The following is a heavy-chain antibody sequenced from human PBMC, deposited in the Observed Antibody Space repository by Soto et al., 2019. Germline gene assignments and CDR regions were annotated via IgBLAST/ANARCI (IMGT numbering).Heavy chain of an antibody. CDR2: IYYSGST. CDR3: ARVRRPDNWFDP. Sequence: QVQLQESGPGLVKPSQTLSLTCTVSGGSISSGGYYWSWIRQHPGKGLEWIGYIYYSGSTYYNPSLKSRVXIXVXXSKNQFSLKLSSVTAADTAVYYCARVRRPDNWFDPWGQGTLVTVSS. D-gene: IGHD6-25*01. CDR1: GGSISSGGYY. V-gene: IGHV4-31*03. J-gene: IGHJ5*02.